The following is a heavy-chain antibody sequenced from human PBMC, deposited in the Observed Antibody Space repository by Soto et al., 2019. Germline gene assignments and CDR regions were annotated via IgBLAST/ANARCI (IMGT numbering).Heavy chain of an antibody. CDR1: GGSISSYY. D-gene: IGHD3-10*01. Sequence: SETLSLTCTVSGGSISSYYWGWIRQPPGKGLEWIGYIYYSGSTNYNPSLKSRVTISVDTSKNQFSLKLSSVTAADTAVYYCARARTSGWFGEVSPLNWFDPWGQGTLVTVSS. CDR2: IYYSGST. V-gene: IGHV4-59*01. J-gene: IGHJ5*02. CDR3: ARARTSGWFGEVSPLNWFDP.